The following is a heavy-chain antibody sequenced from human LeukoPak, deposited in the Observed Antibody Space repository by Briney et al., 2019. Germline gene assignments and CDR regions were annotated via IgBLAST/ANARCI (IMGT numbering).Heavy chain of an antibody. J-gene: IGHJ3*02. CDR3: ARDGSGSYSAFDI. D-gene: IGHD1-26*01. Sequence: AGGSLRLSCAASGFSFSSYSMNWVRQAPGKGLEWVSSVSSSSSYIYYADSVKGRFTISRDNAKNSLYLQMNSLRAEDTAVYYCARDGSGSYSAFDIWGQGTMVTVSS. V-gene: IGHV3-21*01. CDR2: VSSSSSYI. CDR1: GFSFSSYS.